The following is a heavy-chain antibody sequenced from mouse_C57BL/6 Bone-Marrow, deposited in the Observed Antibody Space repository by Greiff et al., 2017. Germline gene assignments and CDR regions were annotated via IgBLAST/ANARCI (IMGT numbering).Heavy chain of an antibody. V-gene: IGHV5-12*01. CDR3: ARHGAMDY. CDR2: ISNGGGST. J-gene: IGHJ4*01. Sequence: EVMLVESGGGLVQPGGSLKLSCAASGFTFSDYYMYWVRQTPEKRLEWVAYISNGGGSTYYPDTVKGRFTISRDNAKNTLYLQMSRLKSEDTAMYYCARHGAMDYWGPGTSVTVSS. CDR1: GFTFSDYY.